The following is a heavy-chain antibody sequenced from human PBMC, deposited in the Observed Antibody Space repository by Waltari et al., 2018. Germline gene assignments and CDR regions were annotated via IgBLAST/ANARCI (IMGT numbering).Heavy chain of an antibody. CDR3: ARALSGGDRPSWFDP. Sequence: QVKLQQSGPGLVKPSETLSLTCPGSGYSISLDYSWGWIRQPPGKGLEWIGSIYHSGRTYYSPSLKSRVTISVDTSKNQFSLKLSSVTAADTAVYYCARALSGGDRPSWFDPWGQGTLVTVSS. CDR1: GYSISLDYS. J-gene: IGHJ5*02. D-gene: IGHD3-10*01. V-gene: IGHV4-38-2*02. CDR2: IYHSGRT.